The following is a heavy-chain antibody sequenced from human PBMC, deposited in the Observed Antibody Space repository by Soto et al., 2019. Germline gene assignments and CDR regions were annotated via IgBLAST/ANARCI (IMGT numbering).Heavy chain of an antibody. Sequence: DVQLVESGGGVVQPGRSLRLSCAASGFTFDDFALHWVRQAPGKGLEWVSIITWNSGTVAYADSVKGRFTISRDNAKNSLYLQMNSLRAADTALYYCAKDSGRDGHTPFDYWGQGTLVTVSS. J-gene: IGHJ4*02. CDR3: AKDSGRDGHTPFDY. V-gene: IGHV3-9*01. CDR2: ITWNSGTV. D-gene: IGHD6-25*01. CDR1: GFTFDDFA.